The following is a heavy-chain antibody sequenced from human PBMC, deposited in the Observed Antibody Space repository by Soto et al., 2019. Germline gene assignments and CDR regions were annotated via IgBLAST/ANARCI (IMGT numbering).Heavy chain of an antibody. CDR2: ISYDGSNK. CDR1: GFTFSSYA. Sequence: QVQLVESGGGVVQPGRSLRLSCAASGFTFSSYAMHWVRQAPGKGLEWVAVISYDGSNKYYADSVKGRFTISRDNSKNTLYLQMNSLRAVDTAVYYCARDPRLLRFLEWLDYYYGMDVWGQGTTVTVSS. D-gene: IGHD3-3*01. V-gene: IGHV3-30-3*01. CDR3: ARDPRLLRFLEWLDYYYGMDV. J-gene: IGHJ6*02.